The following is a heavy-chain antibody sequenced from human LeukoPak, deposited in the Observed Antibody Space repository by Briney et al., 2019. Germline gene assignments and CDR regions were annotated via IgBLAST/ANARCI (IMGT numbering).Heavy chain of an antibody. CDR1: GFTFSIYW. J-gene: IGHJ3*02. D-gene: IGHD6-13*01. CDR3: AREGTEPNIAAAVSAFDI. V-gene: IGHV3-21*01. CDR2: ISSSSSYI. Sequence: GGSLRLSCAASGFTFSIYWMHWVRQAPGKGLEWVSSISSSSSYIYYADSVKGRFTISRDNAKNSLYLQMNSLRAEDTAVYYCAREGTEPNIAAAVSAFDIWGQGTMVTVSS.